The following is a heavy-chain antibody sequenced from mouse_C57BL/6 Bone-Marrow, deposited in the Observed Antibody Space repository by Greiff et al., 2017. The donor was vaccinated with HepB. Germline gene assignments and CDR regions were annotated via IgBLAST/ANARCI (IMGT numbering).Heavy chain of an antibody. Sequence: QVQLQQSGAELVRPGASVTLSCKASGYTFTDYEMHWVKQTPVHGLEWIGAIDPETGGTAYNQKFKGKAILTADKSSSTAYMELRSLTSEDSAVYHCTTGGQLRLQGFDYWGQGTTLTVSS. D-gene: IGHD3-2*02. CDR3: TTGGQLRLQGFDY. J-gene: IGHJ2*01. V-gene: IGHV1-15*01. CDR1: GYTFTDYE. CDR2: IDPETGGT.